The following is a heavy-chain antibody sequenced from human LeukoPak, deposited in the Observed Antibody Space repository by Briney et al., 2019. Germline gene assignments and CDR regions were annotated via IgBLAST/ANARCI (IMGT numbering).Heavy chain of an antibody. CDR2: IYYSGGT. J-gene: IGHJ6*03. CDR3: SRSGTLNFYDSSGYPFYYYYMDV. Sequence: SETLSLTCIVSGGSITNHYWSWIRQPPGKGLEWIGYIYYSGGTSYNPSLKSRVTISVDTSKNQFSLKLSSVTAADTAVYFCSRSGTLNFYDSSGYPFYYYYMDVCGKGTTVTVTS. V-gene: IGHV4-59*11. D-gene: IGHD3-22*01. CDR1: GGSITNHY.